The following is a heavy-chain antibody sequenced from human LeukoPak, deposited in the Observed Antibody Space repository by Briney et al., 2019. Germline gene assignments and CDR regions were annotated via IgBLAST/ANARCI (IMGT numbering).Heavy chain of an antibody. CDR1: GGSISSGGYY. V-gene: IGHV4-39*07. CDR3: ARAHLAVAGPNWFDP. D-gene: IGHD6-19*01. Sequence: SETLSLTCTVSGGSISSGGYYWSWIRQPPGKGLEWIGEINHSGSTNYNPSLKSRVTISVDTSKNQFSLKLSSVTAADTAVYYCARAHLAVAGPNWFDPWGQGTLVTVSS. CDR2: INHSGST. J-gene: IGHJ5*02.